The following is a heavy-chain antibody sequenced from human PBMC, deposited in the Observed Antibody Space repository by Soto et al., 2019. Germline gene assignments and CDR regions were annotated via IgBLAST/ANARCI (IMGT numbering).Heavy chain of an antibody. CDR1: GFSFSDYY. D-gene: IGHD5-12*01. CDR2: ISNSGRTI. J-gene: IGHJ4*02. Sequence: GGSLRLSCAASGFSFSDYYINWIRQAPGKGLEWVSYISNSGRTIYYADSVKGRFTISRDNDKNSLYLQMNSLRAEDTAVYYCAASGYGRGYFDYFGQGALVAFSS. CDR3: AASGYGRGYFDY. V-gene: IGHV3-11*01.